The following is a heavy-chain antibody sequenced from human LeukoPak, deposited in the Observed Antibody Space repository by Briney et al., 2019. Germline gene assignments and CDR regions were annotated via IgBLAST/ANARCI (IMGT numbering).Heavy chain of an antibody. J-gene: IGHJ6*03. CDR3: ARARGAAVADYYMDV. Sequence: SETLSLTCTVSGGSISSYYWSWIRQPPGKGLEWIGYIYYSGSTNYNPSLKSRVTISVDTSKNQFSLKLSSVTAADTAVYYCARARGAAVADYYMDVWGKGTTVTVSS. CDR1: GGSISSYY. D-gene: IGHD6-19*01. CDR2: IYYSGST. V-gene: IGHV4-59*01.